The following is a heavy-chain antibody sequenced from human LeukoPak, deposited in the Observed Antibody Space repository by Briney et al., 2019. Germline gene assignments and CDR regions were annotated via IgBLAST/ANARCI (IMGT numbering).Heavy chain of an antibody. V-gene: IGHV7-4-1*02. J-gene: IGHJ3*01. D-gene: IGHD1-20*01. CDR1: GYTFTSYP. CDR2: INTDIGNP. Sequence: ASVKVSCKSSGYTFTSYPMNWVRQAPGQGLEWMGWINTDIGNPTYAQGFTGRFVFSLDTSVSTAYLQITSLKAEDTAVYYCARAGLTGSKVAFDVWGQGTMVTVSS. CDR3: ARAGLTGSKVAFDV.